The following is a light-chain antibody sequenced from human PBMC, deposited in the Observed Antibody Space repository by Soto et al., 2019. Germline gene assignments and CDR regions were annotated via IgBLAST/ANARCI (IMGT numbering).Light chain of an antibody. J-gene: IGKJ1*01. CDR2: GAS. CDR3: YTHCTFMT. Sequence: EIVLTQSPGTLSLSPGERATLSCRASQSVSSSYLAWYQQKPGQAPRLLIYGASSRATGFPDRFSGSGSGTDFTLTISRLVLVDFGRSPRYTHCTFMTF. CDR1: QSVSSSY. V-gene: IGKV3-20*01.